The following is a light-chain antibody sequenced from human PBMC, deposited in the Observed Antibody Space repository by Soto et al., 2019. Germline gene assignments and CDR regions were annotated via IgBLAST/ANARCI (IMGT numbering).Light chain of an antibody. CDR1: SSDLGDFNY. V-gene: IGLV2-8*01. Sequence: QSALTQPPSASGSPGQSVTISCTGTSSDLGDFNYVSWYQQHPGQVPKLMIYEVTKRPSGVPDRFSGSKSGNTASLTVSGLQAEDEADYYCSSRIGGTSVVFGGETKLTVL. J-gene: IGLJ2*01. CDR2: EVT. CDR3: SSRIGGTSVV.